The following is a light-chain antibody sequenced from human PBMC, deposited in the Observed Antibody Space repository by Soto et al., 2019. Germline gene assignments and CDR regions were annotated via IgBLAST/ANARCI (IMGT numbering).Light chain of an antibody. CDR2: GAY. CDR1: QSVINSY. CDR3: QQYGTAPWT. V-gene: IGKV3-20*01. J-gene: IGKJ1*01. Sequence: VLTQSPGTLSLSSGERATLSCRASQSVINSYLAWYQQKPGQAPRLLLYGAYNRATGIPDRFSGSGSGTDFTLTISRLEPEDFAVYYCQQYGTAPWTFGQGTKVEIK.